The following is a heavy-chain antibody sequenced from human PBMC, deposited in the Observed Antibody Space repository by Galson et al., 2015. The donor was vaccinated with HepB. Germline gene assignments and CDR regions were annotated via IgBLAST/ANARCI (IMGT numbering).Heavy chain of an antibody. D-gene: IGHD6-13*01. Sequence: SVKVSCKASGGTFSSYAISWVRQAPGQGLEWMGRINPNSGGTNYAQKFQGRVTMTRDTSISTAYMELSRLRSDDTAVYYCARARYSSSHPAHYYMDVWGKGTTVTVSS. CDR1: GGTFSSYA. CDR3: ARARYSSSHPAHYYMDV. J-gene: IGHJ6*03. V-gene: IGHV1-2*06. CDR2: INPNSGGT.